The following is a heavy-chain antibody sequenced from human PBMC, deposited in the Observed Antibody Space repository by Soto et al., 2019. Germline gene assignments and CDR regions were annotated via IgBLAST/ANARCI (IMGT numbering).Heavy chain of an antibody. J-gene: IGHJ5*02. D-gene: IGHD6-13*01. Sequence: QVQLVQSGAEVKKPGASVKVSCKASGYTFTSYYIHWVRQAPGQGLEWMGVINPSGGSPSYAQKFQGRVTMTKDTSTSTVYMDLSSLRSDDTALYYCAREDYSPQSAGGWFDPWGQGTLVTVSS. CDR1: GYTFTSYY. CDR3: AREDYSPQSAGGWFDP. CDR2: INPSGGSP. V-gene: IGHV1-46*01.